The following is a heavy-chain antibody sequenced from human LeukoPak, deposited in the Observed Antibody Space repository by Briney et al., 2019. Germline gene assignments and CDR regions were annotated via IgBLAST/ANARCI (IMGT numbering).Heavy chain of an antibody. CDR2: VNSDGSST. D-gene: IGHD1-26*01. V-gene: IGHV3-74*01. CDR1: GFTFSNYW. Sequence: PGGSLRLSCAASGFTFSNYWMHWVRQAPGKGLVWVSRVNSDGSSTNYADSVKGRFTISRDSAKNTLHLQMNSLRAEDTAVYYCAKGGRYCFDYWGQGTLVTVSS. CDR3: AKGGRYCFDY. J-gene: IGHJ4*02.